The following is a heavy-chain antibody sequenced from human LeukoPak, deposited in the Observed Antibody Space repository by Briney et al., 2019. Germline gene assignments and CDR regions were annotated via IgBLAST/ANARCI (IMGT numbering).Heavy chain of an antibody. CDR1: GYTFTSYG. CDR3: ARVTTVTTHSNFDY. V-gene: IGHV1-69*13. J-gene: IGHJ4*02. D-gene: IGHD4-17*01. CDR2: IIPIFGTA. Sequence: GASVKVSCKASGYTFTSYGISWVRQAPGQGLEWMGGIIPIFGTANYAQKFQGRVTITADESTSTAYMELSSLRSEDTAVYYCARVTTVTTHSNFDYWGQGTLVTVSS.